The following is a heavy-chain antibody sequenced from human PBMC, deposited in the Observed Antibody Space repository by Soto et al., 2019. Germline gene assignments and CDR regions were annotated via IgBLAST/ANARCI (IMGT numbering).Heavy chain of an antibody. Sequence: ASLKVACKASGYTFTSYAMHWVRQAPGQRLEWMGWINAGNGNTKYSQKFQGRVTITRDTSASTAYMELSSLRSEDTAVYYCARDRSGYCSSTSCYAGFYNWFDPWGQGTLVTVSS. J-gene: IGHJ5*02. V-gene: IGHV1-3*01. CDR1: GYTFTSYA. D-gene: IGHD2-2*03. CDR2: INAGNGNT. CDR3: ARDRSGYCSSTSCYAGFYNWFDP.